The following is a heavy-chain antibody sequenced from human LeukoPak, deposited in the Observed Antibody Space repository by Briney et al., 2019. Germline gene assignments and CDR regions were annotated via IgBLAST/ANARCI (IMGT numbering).Heavy chain of an antibody. V-gene: IGHV4-34*01. CDR2: INHSGST. Sequence: KPSETLSLTCAVYGGSFSGYYWSWIRQPPGKRLEWIGEINHSGSTNYNPSLKSRVTISVDTSKNQFSLKLSSVTAADTAVYYCARGGRGLRHDFDYWGQGTLVTVSS. CDR1: GGSFSGYY. CDR3: ARGGRGLRHDFDY. D-gene: IGHD5-12*01. J-gene: IGHJ4*02.